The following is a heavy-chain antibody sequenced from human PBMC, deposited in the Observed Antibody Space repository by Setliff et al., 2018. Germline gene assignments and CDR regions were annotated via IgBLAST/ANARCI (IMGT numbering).Heavy chain of an antibody. J-gene: IGHJ6*02. Sequence: LRLSCVASGFAISSCWMSWVRQAPGKGLEGVANVNPAGSGKFYVDSVKGRFTISRDNAKNTLYLQMNSLRAEDTAVYYCAKVIMPHYYYYYGMDVWGQGTTVTVSS. D-gene: IGHD3-10*01. CDR1: GFAISSCW. CDR3: AKVIMPHYYYYYGMDV. CDR2: VNPAGSGK. V-gene: IGHV3-7*01.